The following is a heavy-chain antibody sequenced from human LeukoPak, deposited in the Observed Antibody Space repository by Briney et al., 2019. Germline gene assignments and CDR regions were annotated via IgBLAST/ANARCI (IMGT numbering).Heavy chain of an antibody. J-gene: IGHJ4*02. CDR1: GYTFTSYD. Sequence: GASVKVSCKASGYTFTSYDINWVRQAAGQGLEWMGWMNPNSGNTGYAQKFQGRVTITRNTSISTAYMELSSLRSEDTAVYYCARGSYYGSGFLFDYWGPGTLVTVSS. CDR3: ARGSYYGSGFLFDY. V-gene: IGHV1-8*01. CDR2: MNPNSGNT. D-gene: IGHD3-10*01.